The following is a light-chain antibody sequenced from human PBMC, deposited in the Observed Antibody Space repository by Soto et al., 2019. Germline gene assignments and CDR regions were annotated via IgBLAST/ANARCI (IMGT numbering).Light chain of an antibody. J-gene: IGLJ3*02. CDR2: DVT. CDR3: CSYGATSEM. V-gene: IGLV2-11*01. Sequence: QSALTQPRSVSGSPGQSVTISCTGTSSDVGGYKYVSWYQQHPGKAPKLMLYDVTKRPSGVPDRFSGSKSGNTASLTISGLQAEDEADYYCCSYGATSEMFGGGTKLTVL. CDR1: SSDVGGYKY.